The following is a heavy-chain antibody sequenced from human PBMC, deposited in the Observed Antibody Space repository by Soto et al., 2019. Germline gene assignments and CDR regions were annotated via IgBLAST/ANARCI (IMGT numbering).Heavy chain of an antibody. CDR1: GFTFNNYG. J-gene: IGHJ4*02. V-gene: IGHV3-33*01. D-gene: IGHD3-22*01. Sequence: QVQLVESGGGVVQPGRSLRLSCAASGFTFNNYGMHWVRQAPGKGLEWVAVIWYDGSNKYYADSVKGRFTISRDNSKNTLYLQMNSLRAEDTAVYYCARVGVDYDESSGYYFYFHYWGQGTLVTVSS. CDR3: ARVGVDYDESSGYYFYFHY. CDR2: IWYDGSNK.